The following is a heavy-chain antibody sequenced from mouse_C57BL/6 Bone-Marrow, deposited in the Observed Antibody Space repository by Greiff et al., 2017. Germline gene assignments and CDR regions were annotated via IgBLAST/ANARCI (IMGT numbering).Heavy chain of an antibody. CDR3: ARCGDGYLDDYAMDY. J-gene: IGHJ4*01. Sequence: EVQLQQSGPVLVKPGASVKMSCKASGYTFTDYYMNWVKQSHGKGLEWIGVINPSNGGTSYNQKFKDKATLTVDKSSSTAYMELNSLTSEDSAVYYGARCGDGYLDDYAMDYGGQGTSVTVSA. V-gene: IGHV1-19*01. CDR1: GYTFTDYY. CDR2: INPSNGGT. D-gene: IGHD2-3*01.